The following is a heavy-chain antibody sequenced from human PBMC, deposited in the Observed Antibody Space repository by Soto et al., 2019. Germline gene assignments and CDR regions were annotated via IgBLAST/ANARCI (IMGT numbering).Heavy chain of an antibody. V-gene: IGHV1-8*01. CDR2: MNPNTGNS. CDR3: ARRAETNGWNGFGADKYYFDF. D-gene: IGHD1-1*01. J-gene: IGHJ4*02. Sequence: ASVKVSCKAFGYTFTSYDIYWVRQATGQGLEWMGWMNPNTGNSAYAQKFQGRVTVTSDTSINTVHMELSSLRSEDTAVYYCARRAETNGWNGFGADKYYFDFWGQGTLVTAS. CDR1: GYTFTSYD.